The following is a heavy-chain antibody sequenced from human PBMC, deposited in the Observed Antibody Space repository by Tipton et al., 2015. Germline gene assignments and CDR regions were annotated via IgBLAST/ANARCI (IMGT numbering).Heavy chain of an antibody. D-gene: IGHD3-22*01. CDR3: ARAYYYDSSGYPLFDY. CDR2: IWYDGSNK. Sequence: SLRLSCAASGFTFSSYGMHWVRQAPGKGLEWVAVIWYDGSNKYYADSVKGRFTISRDNSKNTLYLQMNSLRAEDTAVYYCARAYYYDSSGYPLFDYWGQGTLVTVSS. CDR1: GFTFSSYG. V-gene: IGHV3-33*01. J-gene: IGHJ4*02.